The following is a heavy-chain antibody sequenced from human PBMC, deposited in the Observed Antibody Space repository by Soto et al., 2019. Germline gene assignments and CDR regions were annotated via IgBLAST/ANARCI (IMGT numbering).Heavy chain of an antibody. CDR2: INPNSGGT. CDR1: GYTFTGYY. J-gene: IGHJ5*02. D-gene: IGHD5-12*01. CDR3: ARQSGYVIYWFDP. Sequence: GASVKVSCKASGYTFTGYYMHWVRQAPGQGLEWMGWINPNSGGTNYAQKFQGRVTMTRDTSISTAYMELSRLRSDDTAVYYCARQSGYVIYWFDPWGQGTLVTVSS. V-gene: IGHV1-2*02.